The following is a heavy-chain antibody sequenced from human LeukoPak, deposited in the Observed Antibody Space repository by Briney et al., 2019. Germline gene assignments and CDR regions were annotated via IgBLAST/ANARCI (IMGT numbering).Heavy chain of an antibody. J-gene: IGHJ4*02. CDR2: IRYDGSNQ. Sequence: GGSLRLSCAASGFTFSSYGMHWVRQAPGKGLEWVAFIRYDGSNQYYADSVKGRFTISRDNSKNTLYLQMNSLRAEDTAVYYCATSRGIVGAPDYWGQGTLVTVSS. CDR1: GFTFSSYG. D-gene: IGHD1-26*01. CDR3: ATSRGIVGAPDY. V-gene: IGHV3-30*02.